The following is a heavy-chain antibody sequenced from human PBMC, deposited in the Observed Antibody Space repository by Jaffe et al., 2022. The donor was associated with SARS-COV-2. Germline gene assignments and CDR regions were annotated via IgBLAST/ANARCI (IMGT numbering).Heavy chain of an antibody. D-gene: IGHD6-13*01. J-gene: IGHJ3*02. Sequence: QVQLQQWGAGLLKPSETLSLTCAVYGGSFSGYYWSWIRQPPGKGLEWIGEINHSGSTNYNPSLKSRVTISVDTSKNQFSLKLSSVTAADTAVYYCARVRGYSSSSDAFDIWGQGTMVTVSS. V-gene: IGHV4-34*01. CDR1: GGSFSGYY. CDR2: INHSGST. CDR3: ARVRGYSSSSDAFDI.